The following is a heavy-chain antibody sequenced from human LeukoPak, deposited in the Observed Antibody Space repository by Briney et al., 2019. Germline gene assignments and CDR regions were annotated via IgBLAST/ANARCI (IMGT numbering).Heavy chain of an antibody. V-gene: IGHV3-30-3*01. Sequence: PGGSLRLSCAASGFTFSSYAMHWVRQAPGKGLEWVAVISYDGSNKYYADSVKGRFTISRDNSKNTLYLQMNSLRAEDTAVYYCAKDIAAAGTGFDPWGQGTLVTVSS. J-gene: IGHJ5*02. CDR2: ISYDGSNK. CDR1: GFTFSSYA. D-gene: IGHD6-13*01. CDR3: AKDIAAAGTGFDP.